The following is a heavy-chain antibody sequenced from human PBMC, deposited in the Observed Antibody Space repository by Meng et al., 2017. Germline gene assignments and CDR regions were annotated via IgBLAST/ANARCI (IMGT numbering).Heavy chain of an antibody. J-gene: IGHJ2*01. D-gene: IGHD4-17*01. CDR3: ARGRDMTTANAFDL. V-gene: IGHV3-48*03. CDR1: GFTFSSYE. Sequence: GESLKISWAASGFTFSSYEMNGVRQAPGKGPEWVSYISSSGSTIYYADSVKGRFTISRDNAKNSLYLQMNGLRAADTALYHCARGRDMTTANAFDLWGRGTLVTVSS. CDR2: ISSSGSTI.